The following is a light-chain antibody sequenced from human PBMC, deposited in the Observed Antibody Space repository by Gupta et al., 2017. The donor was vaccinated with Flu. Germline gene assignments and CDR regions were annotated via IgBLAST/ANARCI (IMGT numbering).Light chain of an antibody. CDR1: SSEVGGYNY. CDR3: SSYTSSSTVV. V-gene: IGLV2-14*01. J-gene: IGLJ2*01. CDR2: EVS. Sequence: QSGLTQPASVSGSPGESITISCTGTSSEVGGYNYVSWYQQHPGKAPKLMIYEVSNRPAGVSNRFSGSKSGNTASLTISGLQAEDEADYYCSSYTSSSTVVFGGGTKLTVL.